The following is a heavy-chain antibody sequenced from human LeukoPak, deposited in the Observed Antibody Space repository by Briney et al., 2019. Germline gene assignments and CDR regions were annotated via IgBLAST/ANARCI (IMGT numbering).Heavy chain of an antibody. J-gene: IGHJ4*02. D-gene: IGHD3-9*01. CDR1: GGSFSGYY. V-gene: IGHV4-34*01. CDR2: INHSGST. CDR3: VRVGVLRYFDWLLSKVYYFDY. Sequence: QPSETLSLTCAVYGGSFSGYYWSWIRQPPGKGLEWIGEINHSGSTNYNPSLKSRVTISVDTSKNQFSLKLSSVTAADTAVYYCVRVGVLRYFDWLLSKVYYFDYWGQGTLVTVSS.